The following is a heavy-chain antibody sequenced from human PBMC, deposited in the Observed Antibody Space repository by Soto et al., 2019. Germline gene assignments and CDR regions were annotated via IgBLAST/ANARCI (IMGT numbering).Heavy chain of an antibody. D-gene: IGHD2-2*01. Sequence: PVGSLRLSCLASGFTFSTYAIHWIRQAPGKGLEYVSAISGNGGSTYYADSVKDRVTISRDNSKNTVYLQMSSLRSEDTAVYYCVARYCSSTTCYQVDYWGQGTLVTVSS. CDR1: GFTFSTYA. V-gene: IGHV3-64D*06. CDR2: ISGNGGST. J-gene: IGHJ4*02. CDR3: VARYCSSTTCYQVDY.